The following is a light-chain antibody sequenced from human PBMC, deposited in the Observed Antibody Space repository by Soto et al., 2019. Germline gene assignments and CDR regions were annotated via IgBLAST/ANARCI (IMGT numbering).Light chain of an antibody. CDR2: DVS. J-gene: IGLJ1*01. CDR1: SSDVVGYNY. Sequence: QSVLTQPASVSGSPGQSITISCTGTSSDVVGYNYVSWYQHHPGKAPKLLIYDVSNRPSGISNRFSGSKSDNTTSLTISGLQPEDEADYYCSSYTTSNTRQIVFGTGTNVTVL. V-gene: IGLV2-14*03. CDR3: SSYTTSNTRQIV.